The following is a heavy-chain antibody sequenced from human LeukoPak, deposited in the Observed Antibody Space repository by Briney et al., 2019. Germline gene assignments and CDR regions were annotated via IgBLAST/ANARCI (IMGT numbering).Heavy chain of an antibody. J-gene: IGHJ1*01. D-gene: IGHD2/OR15-2a*01. CDR2: IYPGDSDI. CDR3: ARGINDEYFQY. CDR1: PYYFINYW. Sequence: RGESLKISCKDSPYYFINYWIGWVRQMPGKGLECMGIIYPGDSDIRYNPSFQGQVTISAAKSFTTAYLQWNSLKASDTAIYYCARGINDEYFQYWGQGTLVTVSS. V-gene: IGHV5-51*01.